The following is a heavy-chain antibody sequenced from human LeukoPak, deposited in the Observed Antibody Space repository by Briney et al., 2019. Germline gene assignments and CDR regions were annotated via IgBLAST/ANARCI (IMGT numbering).Heavy chain of an antibody. CDR1: GGSISSGSYY. Sequence: PSETLSLTCTVSGGSISSGSYYWSWIRQPAGKGLEWIGRIYTSGSTNYNPSLKSRVTISVDTSKNQFSLKLSSVTAADTAVYYCARDATAQLQSGWFDPWGQGTLVTVSP. D-gene: IGHD5-24*01. CDR3: ARDATAQLQSGWFDP. J-gene: IGHJ5*02. V-gene: IGHV4-61*02. CDR2: IYTSGST.